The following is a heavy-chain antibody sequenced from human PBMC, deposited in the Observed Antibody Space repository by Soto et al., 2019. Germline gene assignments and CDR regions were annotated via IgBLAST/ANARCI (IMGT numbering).Heavy chain of an antibody. V-gene: IGHV3-33*01. D-gene: IGHD3-10*01. J-gene: IGHJ4*02. CDR1: GLTFSAYD. CDR3: ARERGPFDY. CDR2: IWYDGSNK. Sequence: QVQLVESGGGVFQPGRSLRLSCAASGLTFSAYDMHWFRQAPGKGLEWVAVIWYDGSNKYYADSVKGRFTISRDNSKNTLYLQMNSLRAEDTAVYYCARERGPFDYWGQGTLVTVSS.